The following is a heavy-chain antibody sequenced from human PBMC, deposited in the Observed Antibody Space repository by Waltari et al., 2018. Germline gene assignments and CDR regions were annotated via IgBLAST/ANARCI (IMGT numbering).Heavy chain of an antibody. CDR1: GVSLSDRW. CDR3: VAATPSSDK. V-gene: IGHV3-74*01. CDR2: FNGDGCNT. Sequence: EVELVESGGGLVQPGGSLRLSCAVPGVSLSDRWMHWVRQTPEKGLVWVERFNGDGCNTAYADSVRGRFIISRDTARNTLFLQMSSVRVDDTALYYCVAATPSSDKWGQGTLVTVSS. J-gene: IGHJ4*02. D-gene: IGHD6-19*01.